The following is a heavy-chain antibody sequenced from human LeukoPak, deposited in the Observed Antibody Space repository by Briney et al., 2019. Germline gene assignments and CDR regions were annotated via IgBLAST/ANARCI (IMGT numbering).Heavy chain of an antibody. CDR3: ARDLRYYDFWSGYLEYYFDY. J-gene: IGHJ4*02. D-gene: IGHD3-3*01. CDR1: GYSISSGYY. V-gene: IGHV4-38-2*02. Sequence: SETLSLTCNVSGYSISSGYYWGWIRQPPGKGLEWIGEINHSGSTNYNPSLKSRDTISVDTSKNQFSLKLSSVTAADTAVYYCARDLRYYDFWSGYLEYYFDYWGQGTLVTVSS. CDR2: INHSGST.